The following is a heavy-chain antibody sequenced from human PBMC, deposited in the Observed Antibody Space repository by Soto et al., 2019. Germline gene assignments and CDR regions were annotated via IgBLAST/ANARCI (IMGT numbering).Heavy chain of an antibody. CDR3: AGSHVVVAATNNWFDP. D-gene: IGHD2-15*01. J-gene: IGHJ5*02. CDR1: GGSISSGGYY. CDR2: IYYSGST. Sequence: QVQLQESGPGLVKPSQTLSLTCTVSGGSISSGGYYWSWIRQHPGKGLEWIGYIYYSGSTYYNPSLKSRVTISVDTSKNQFSLKLSSVTAADTAVYYCAGSHVVVAATNNWFDPWGQGTLVTVSS. V-gene: IGHV4-31*03.